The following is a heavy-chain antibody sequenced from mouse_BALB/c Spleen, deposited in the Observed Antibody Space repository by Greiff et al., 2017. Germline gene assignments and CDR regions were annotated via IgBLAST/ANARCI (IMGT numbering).Heavy chain of an antibody. J-gene: IGHJ2*01. CDR1: GFTFSSFG. D-gene: IGHD2-1*01. Sequence: EVKLVESGGGLVQPGGSRKLSCAASGFTFSSFGMHWVRQAPEKGLEWVAYISSGSSTIYYADTVKGRFTISRDNPKNTLFLQMTSLRSEDTAMYYCARFGGNYVYFDYWGQGTTLTVSS. CDR3: ARFGGNYVYFDY. CDR2: ISSGSSTI. V-gene: IGHV5-17*02.